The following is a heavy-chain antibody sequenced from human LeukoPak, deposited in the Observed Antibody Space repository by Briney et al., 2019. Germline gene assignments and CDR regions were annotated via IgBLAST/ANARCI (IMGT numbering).Heavy chain of an antibody. V-gene: IGHV4-30-2*01. CDR2: IYHSGST. J-gene: IGHJ2*01. CDR3: ARVHGGNSFRWYFDL. CDR1: GGSISSGGYS. D-gene: IGHD2-21*02. Sequence: SETLSITCAVSGGSISSGGYSWSWIRQPPGKGLEWIGYIYHSGSTYYNPSLKSRVTISVDRSKNQFSLKLSSVTAADTAVYYCARVHGGNSFRWYFDLWGRGTLVTVSS.